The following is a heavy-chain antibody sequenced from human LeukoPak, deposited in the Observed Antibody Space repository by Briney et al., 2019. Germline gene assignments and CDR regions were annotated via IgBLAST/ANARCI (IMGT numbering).Heavy chain of an antibody. D-gene: IGHD4-23*01. CDR3: ARAGTYGGNSYFDY. CDR2: IYHSGST. CDR1: GASISGGVYY. J-gene: IGHJ4*02. V-gene: IGHV4-30-2*01. Sequence: PSQTLSLTCTVSGASISGGVYYWTWIRRPPGKGLEWIGYIYHSGSTYYNPSLKSRVTISVDGSKNQFSLKLSSVTAADTAVYYCARAGTYGGNSYFDYWGQGTLVTVSS.